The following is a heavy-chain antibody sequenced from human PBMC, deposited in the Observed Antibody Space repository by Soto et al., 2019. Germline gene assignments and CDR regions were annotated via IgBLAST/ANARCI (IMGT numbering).Heavy chain of an antibody. J-gene: IGHJ4*02. V-gene: IGHV3-53*02. Sequence: EVQLVETGGGLIQPGGSLRLSCAASGFTVSSNYMSWVRQAPGKGLEWVSVIYSGGSTYYADSVKGRFTISRDNSNYTLYLQMNSLRAEDTAVYYCARVTHLAARGFDYWGQGTLVTVSS. CDR2: IYSGGST. CDR1: GFTVSSNY. D-gene: IGHD6-6*01. CDR3: ARVTHLAARGFDY.